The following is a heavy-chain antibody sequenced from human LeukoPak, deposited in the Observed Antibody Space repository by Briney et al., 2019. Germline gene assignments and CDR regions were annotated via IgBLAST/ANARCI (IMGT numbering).Heavy chain of an antibody. CDR3: AREITVTRPFDY. V-gene: IGHV4-4*07. Sequence: PSETLSLTCTVSNGSISIYYWSWVRQPAGKGLEWIGRISASGSTNYYPSLKSRVTMSVDTSKNQFSLKLSSVTAADTAVYYCAREITVTRPFDYWGQGTLVTVSS. J-gene: IGHJ4*02. D-gene: IGHD4-17*01. CDR2: ISASGST. CDR1: NGSISIYY.